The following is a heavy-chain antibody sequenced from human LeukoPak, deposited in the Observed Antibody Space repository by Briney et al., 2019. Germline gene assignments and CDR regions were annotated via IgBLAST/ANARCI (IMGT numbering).Heavy chain of an antibody. CDR3: ARVALVSGPSYGSESEAADY. CDR2: IKQDGSEI. V-gene: IGHV3-7*01. CDR1: GFTFRNYW. Sequence: GGSLRLSCAASGFTFRNYWMVWVRQAPGKGLEWVANIKQDGSEIDYVASVKGRFTISRDNPKNSLYPQMNSLRAEDTAVYYCARVALVSGPSYGSESEAADYWGQGTLVTVSS. D-gene: IGHD3-10*01. J-gene: IGHJ4*02.